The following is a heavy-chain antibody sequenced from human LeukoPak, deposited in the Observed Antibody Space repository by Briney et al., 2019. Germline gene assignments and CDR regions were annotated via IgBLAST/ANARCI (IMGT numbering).Heavy chain of an antibody. D-gene: IGHD6-19*01. V-gene: IGHV3-21*01. CDR3: ARDKQSSGWYYFDY. Sequence: GGSLRLSCAASGFTFSSYSMNWVRQAPGKGLEWVSPISSSGNDIYYADSVKGRFTISRDNAKNSVFLQMSSLRAEDTAVYYCARDKQSSGWYYFDYWGQGALVTVSS. CDR1: GFTFSSYS. J-gene: IGHJ4*02. CDR2: ISSSGNDI.